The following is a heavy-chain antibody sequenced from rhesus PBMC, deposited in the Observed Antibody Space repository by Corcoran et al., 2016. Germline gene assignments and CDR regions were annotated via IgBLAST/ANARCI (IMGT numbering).Heavy chain of an antibody. J-gene: IGHJ4*01. Sequence: QLQLQESGPGLVKPSETLSLTCAVSGGSISLSNWWSWSLAPPGKGLEWIGRISGSGGSTSDNPSRKSRVTISTDTSKNQFALKLSSVTAADTAVYYCARDPYGSSLNYWGQGVLVTVSS. V-gene: IGHV4-57*02. CDR2: ISGSGGST. CDR3: ARDPYGSSLNY. CDR1: GGSISLSNW. D-gene: IGHD4-29*01.